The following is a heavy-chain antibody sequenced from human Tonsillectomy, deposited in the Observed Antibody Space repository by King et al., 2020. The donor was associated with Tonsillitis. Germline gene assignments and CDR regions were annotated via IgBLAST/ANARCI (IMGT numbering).Heavy chain of an antibody. CDR2: VSHSGST. V-gene: IGHV4-59*12. CDR1: GGSINSYY. D-gene: IGHD4-23*01. J-gene: IGHJ4*02. CDR3: ARAELVTAVFDY. Sequence: LQLQASGPGLVKPSATLSLTCSVSGGSINSYYWNWIRQPPGKGLEWIGYVSHSGSTNYNPPLKSRVTISADTSKKHFSLKLNSVTAADTAVYYCARAELVTAVFDYWGQGSLVIVSS.